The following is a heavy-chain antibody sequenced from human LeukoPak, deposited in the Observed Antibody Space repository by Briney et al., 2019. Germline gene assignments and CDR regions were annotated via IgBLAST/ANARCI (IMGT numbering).Heavy chain of an antibody. V-gene: IGHV4-31*03. CDR2: IYYSGST. CDR3: ARANRDYYYYGMDV. D-gene: IGHD7-27*01. Sequence: SETLSLTCTVSGGSISSGGYYWSWIRQHPGKGLEWIGYIYYSGSTYYNPSLKSRVTISVDTFKNQFSLKLSSVTAADTAVYYCARANRDYYYYGMDVWGQGTTVTVSS. CDR1: GGSISSGGYY. J-gene: IGHJ6*02.